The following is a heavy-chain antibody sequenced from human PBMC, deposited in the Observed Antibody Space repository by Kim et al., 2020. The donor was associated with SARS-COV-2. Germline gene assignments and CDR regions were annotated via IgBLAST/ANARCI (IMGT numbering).Heavy chain of an antibody. Sequence: SETLSLTCTVSGGSISSYYWSWIRQPPGKGLEWIGYIYYSGSTNYNPSLKSRVTISVDTSKSQFSLKLSSVTAADTAVYYCARGIGEPPYYYYYYGMDVWGQGTTVTVSS. V-gene: IGHV4-59*01. CDR3: ARGIGEPPYYYYYYGMDV. CDR1: GGSISSYY. J-gene: IGHJ6*02. CDR2: IYYSGST. D-gene: IGHD1-26*01.